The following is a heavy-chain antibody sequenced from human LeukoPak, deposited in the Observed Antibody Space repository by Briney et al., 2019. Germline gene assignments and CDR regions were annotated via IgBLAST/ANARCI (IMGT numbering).Heavy chain of an antibody. CDR2: INPNSGGT. Sequence: ASVKVSCKASGYTFTGYYMHWVRQAPGQGLEWMGWINPNSGGTNYAQKFQGRVTMTRDTSISTAYMELSRLRSDDMAVYYCARWDTAMVTSFDYWGQGTLVTVSS. CDR3: ARWDTAMVTSFDY. D-gene: IGHD5-18*01. J-gene: IGHJ4*02. CDR1: GYTFTGYY. V-gene: IGHV1-2*02.